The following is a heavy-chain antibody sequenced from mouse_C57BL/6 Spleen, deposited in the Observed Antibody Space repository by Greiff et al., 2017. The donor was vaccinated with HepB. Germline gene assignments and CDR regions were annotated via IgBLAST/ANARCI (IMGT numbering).Heavy chain of an antibody. J-gene: IGHJ2*01. CDR1: GYAFSSSW. CDR2: IYPGDGDT. Sequence: VQLQQSGPELVKPGASVKISCKASGYAFSSSWMNWVKQRPGKGLEWIGRIYPGDGDTNYNGKFKGKATLTADKSSSTAYMQLSSLTSEDSAVYFGARSGDFDDCGEGITLSVSS. CDR3: ARSGDFDD. V-gene: IGHV1-82*01. D-gene: IGHD3-2*02.